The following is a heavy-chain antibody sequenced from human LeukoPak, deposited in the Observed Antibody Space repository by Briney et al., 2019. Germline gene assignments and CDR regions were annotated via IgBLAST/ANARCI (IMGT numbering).Heavy chain of an antibody. CDR1: GYXFTTYW. CDR2: IYPGDSDT. D-gene: IGHD2-21*02. CDR3: ARQPLVRDCGGDCEFDY. J-gene: IGHJ4*02. V-gene: IGHV5-51*01. Sequence: GESLRISCNASGYXFTTYWISWVRQMPGKGLEWMGIIYPGDSDTRYSPSFQGQVTISADKSISTAYLQWSSLEASDTAIYYCARQPLVRDCGGDCEFDYWGQGTRVSVSS.